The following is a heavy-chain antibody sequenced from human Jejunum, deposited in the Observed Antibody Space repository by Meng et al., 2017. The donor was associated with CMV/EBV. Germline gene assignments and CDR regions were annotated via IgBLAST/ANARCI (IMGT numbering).Heavy chain of an antibody. CDR3: AKTAPQRGLSSPFDY. J-gene: IGHJ4*02. V-gene: IGHV5-51*01. D-gene: IGHD5-18*01. CDR1: VYGFANDW. CDR2: IYPSDSDT. Sequence: SVYGFANDWMAWVRQMPGRGLEWMGIIYPSDSDTRYGPSFQGQVTISVDKSITTAYLQWTSLKASDTAMYYCAKTAPQRGLSSPFDYWGQGTLVTVSS.